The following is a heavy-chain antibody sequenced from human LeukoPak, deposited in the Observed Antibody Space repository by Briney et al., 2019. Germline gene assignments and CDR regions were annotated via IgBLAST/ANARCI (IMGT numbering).Heavy chain of an antibody. CDR3: ARGLYGSDSY. CDR1: GASVTSSNG. D-gene: IGHD6-19*01. V-gene: IGHV4-4*02. CDR2: IHHSGST. Sequence: PSETLSLTCAVSGASVTSSNGWIWLRQPPKKGLEWIGEIHHSGSTNYNPSLKSRVTMSVDTSKNQISLRLSSVTAADTAVYYCARGLYGSDSYWGQGNLVTVSS. J-gene: IGHJ4*02.